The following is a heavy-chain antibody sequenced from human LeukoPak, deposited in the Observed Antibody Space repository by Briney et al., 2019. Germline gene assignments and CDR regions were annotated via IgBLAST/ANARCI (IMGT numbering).Heavy chain of an antibody. CDR3: AREGHRRGHSGTGLLIGY. Sequence: SVKVSCKASGVTFSSYTISWVRQAPGQGLEWMGRIIPILGIANYAQKFQGRVTITADKSKSTAYMQLSSLRSEDTAVYYCAREGHRRGHSGTGLLIGYWGQGTLVTVSS. CDR1: GVTFSSYT. V-gene: IGHV1-69*04. D-gene: IGHD6-13*01. CDR2: IIPILGIA. J-gene: IGHJ4*02.